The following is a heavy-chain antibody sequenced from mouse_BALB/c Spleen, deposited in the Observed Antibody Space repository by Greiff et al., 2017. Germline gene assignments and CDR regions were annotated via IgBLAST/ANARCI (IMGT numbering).Heavy chain of an antibody. Sequence: VQGVESGAELAKPGASVKMSCKASGYTFTSYWMHWVKQRPGQGLEWIGYINPSTGYTEYNQKFKDKATLTADKSSSTAYMQLSSLTSEDSAVYYCAYSSGWGFAYWGQGTLVTVSA. J-gene: IGHJ3*01. V-gene: IGHV1-7*01. CDR3: AYSSGWGFAY. CDR2: INPSTGYT. CDR1: GYTFTSYW. D-gene: IGHD3-1*01.